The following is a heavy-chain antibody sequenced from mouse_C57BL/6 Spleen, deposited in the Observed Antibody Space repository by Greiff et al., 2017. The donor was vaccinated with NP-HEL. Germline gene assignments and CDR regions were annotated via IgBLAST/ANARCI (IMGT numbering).Heavy chain of an antibody. Sequence: QVQLQQSGPELVKPGASVKISCKASGYAFSSSWMNWVKQRPGKGLEWIGRIYPGDGDTNYNGKFKGKATLTADKSSSTAYMQLSSLTSEDSAVYFCARRYGSSSLAYWGQGTLVTVSA. D-gene: IGHD1-1*01. V-gene: IGHV1-82*01. CDR3: ARRYGSSSLAY. CDR2: IYPGDGDT. J-gene: IGHJ3*01. CDR1: GYAFSSSW.